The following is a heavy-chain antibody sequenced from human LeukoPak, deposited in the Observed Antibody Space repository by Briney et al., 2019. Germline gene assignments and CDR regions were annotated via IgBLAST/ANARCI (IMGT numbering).Heavy chain of an antibody. CDR2: IYYSGST. J-gene: IGHJ6*02. Sequence: SETLSLTCTVSGGSISSGGYYWTWIRQPPGKGLEWIGYIYYSGSTDYNPSLKTRVTISVDTSKNQFSLKLSSVTAADTAVYYCARGGESRIPARGGGFYYYGMDIWGPGTTVTVSS. CDR3: ARGGESRIPARGGGFYYYGMDI. V-gene: IGHV4-61*08. D-gene: IGHD6-6*01. CDR1: GGSISSGGYY.